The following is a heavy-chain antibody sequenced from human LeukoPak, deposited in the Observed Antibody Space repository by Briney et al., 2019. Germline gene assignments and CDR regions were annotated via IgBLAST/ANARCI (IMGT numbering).Heavy chain of an antibody. D-gene: IGHD6-13*01. J-gene: IGHJ4*02. CDR2: IIPILGIA. CDR1: GGTFSSYA. Sequence: SVKVSCKASGGTFSSYAISWVRQAPGQGLEWMGRIIPILGIANYAQKFQGRVTITADESTSTAYMGLSSLRSEDTAVYYCARLAADYYFDDWGQGTLVTVSS. CDR3: ARLAADYYFDD. V-gene: IGHV1-69*04.